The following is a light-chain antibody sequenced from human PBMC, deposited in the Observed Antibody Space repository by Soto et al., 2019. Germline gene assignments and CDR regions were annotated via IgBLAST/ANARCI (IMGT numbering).Light chain of an antibody. V-gene: IGLV1-40*01. J-gene: IGLJ2*01. Sequence: QSALTQPPSMSGAPGQRVTISCTGSSSNIGAGYDVHWYQQHPGTAPKLLIFDNNNRPSGVPDRFSGSKSDTSASLAITGLQAEDEADYYCQSFDTSLSGFVVFGGGIKVTVL. CDR1: SSNIGAGYD. CDR2: DNN. CDR3: QSFDTSLSGFVV.